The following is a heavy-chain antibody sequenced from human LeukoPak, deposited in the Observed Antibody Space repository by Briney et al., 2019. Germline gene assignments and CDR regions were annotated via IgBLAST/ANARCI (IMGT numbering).Heavy chain of an antibody. V-gene: IGHV1-69*13. Sequence: SVKVSCKASGGTFSSYAISWVRQAPGQGLEWMGGIIPIFGTANYAQKFQGRVTITADESTSTAYMELSSLRSDDTAVYFCASRHHTAYSGSSFYWGQGTLVIVSS. D-gene: IGHD1-26*01. CDR1: GGTFSSYA. CDR2: IIPIFGTA. J-gene: IGHJ4*02. CDR3: ASRHHTAYSGSSFY.